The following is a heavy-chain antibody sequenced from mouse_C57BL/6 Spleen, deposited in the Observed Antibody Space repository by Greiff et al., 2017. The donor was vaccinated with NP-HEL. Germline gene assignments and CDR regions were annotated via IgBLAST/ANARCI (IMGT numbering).Heavy chain of an antibody. Sequence: EVQLQQSGAELVRPGASVKLSCTASGFNIKDYYMHWVKQRPEQGLEWIGRIDPEDGDTEYAPKFQGKATMTADTSSNTAYLQLSSLTSEDTAVYYCTTNFHYYGSSSAWFAYWGQGTLVTVSA. V-gene: IGHV14-1*01. D-gene: IGHD1-1*01. CDR3: TTNFHYYGSSSAWFAY. J-gene: IGHJ3*01. CDR1: GFNIKDYY. CDR2: IDPEDGDT.